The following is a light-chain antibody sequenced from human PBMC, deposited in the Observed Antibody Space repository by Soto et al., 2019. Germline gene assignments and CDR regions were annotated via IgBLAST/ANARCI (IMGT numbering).Light chain of an antibody. V-gene: IGKV3-20*01. Sequence: EFVLTQSPGTLSLSPGERATLSCRASQSVSSNYLAWYQQKPGQAPRLLIYGASTRATGIVDRFRGSGSGTDFTLSISRLEPEDFAVYYCHQYGSSPLTFGQGTNVEIK. J-gene: IGKJ1*01. CDR3: HQYGSSPLT. CDR2: GAS. CDR1: QSVSSNY.